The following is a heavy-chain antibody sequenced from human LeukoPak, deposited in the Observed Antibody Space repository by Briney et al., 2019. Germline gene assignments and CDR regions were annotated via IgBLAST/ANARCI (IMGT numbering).Heavy chain of an antibody. V-gene: IGHV4-38-2*01. CDR3: ARGLTYYDFWSGHHPGSYYMDV. CDR1: GYSISSDYY. J-gene: IGHJ6*03. CDR2: IYHSGST. D-gene: IGHD3-3*01. Sequence: KPSETLSLTCAVSGYSISSDYYWGWIRQPPGKGLEWIGSIYHSGSTYYNPSLESRVTISVDTSKNQFSLKLSSVTAADTAVYYCARGLTYYDFWSGHHPGSYYMDVWGKGTTVTVSS.